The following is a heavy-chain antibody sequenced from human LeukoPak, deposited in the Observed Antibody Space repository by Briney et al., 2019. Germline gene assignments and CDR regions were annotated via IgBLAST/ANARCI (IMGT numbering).Heavy chain of an antibody. V-gene: IGHV3-23*01. CDR2: ISDSGVDT. CDR1: GFTFSSYA. Sequence: PGGSLRLSCAVPGFTFSSYAMNWVRQTPGKGLEWVSAISDSGVDTYYTDSVKGRFTISRDNSKNTLYLQMNSLRAEDTAVYYCAKDHWGKYYSLFDFWGQGTLVNVSS. D-gene: IGHD2/OR15-2a*01. J-gene: IGHJ4*02. CDR3: AKDHWGKYYSLFDF.